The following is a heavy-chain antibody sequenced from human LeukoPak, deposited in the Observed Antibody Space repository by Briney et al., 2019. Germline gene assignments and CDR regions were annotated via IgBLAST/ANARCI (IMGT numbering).Heavy chain of an antibody. CDR1: GFTFSTYS. Sequence: GGSLRLSCAASGFTFSTYSVNWVRQAPGKGLEWVSSIGSSSTYLFYADSVKGRFTISRDNAKNSLYLQMNSLRAEDTAVYYCAREGSTSFDYWGQGTLVTVSS. V-gene: IGHV3-21*01. CDR2: IGSSSTYL. CDR3: AREGSTSFDY. D-gene: IGHD2-2*01. J-gene: IGHJ4*02.